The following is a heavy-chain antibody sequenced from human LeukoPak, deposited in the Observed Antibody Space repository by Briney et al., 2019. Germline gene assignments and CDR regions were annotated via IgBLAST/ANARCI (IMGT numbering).Heavy chain of an antibody. Sequence: ASVKVSCKASGYTFTGYYMHWVRQAPGQGLEWMGWINPNSGRTNYAQKFQGRVTMTRDTSISTAYMELSRLRSDDTAVYYCAVIPTVTTTGPNYWGQGTLVTVSS. CDR3: AVIPTVTTTGPNY. CDR2: INPNSGRT. V-gene: IGHV1-2*02. J-gene: IGHJ4*02. D-gene: IGHD4-17*01. CDR1: GYTFTGYY.